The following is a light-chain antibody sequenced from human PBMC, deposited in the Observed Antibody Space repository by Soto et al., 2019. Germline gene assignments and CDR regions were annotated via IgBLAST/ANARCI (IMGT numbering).Light chain of an antibody. CDR3: VSYTGRSSYV. Sequence: QSALTQPASVSGSPGQSITVSCTGTSSDIGGYIFVSWYQQHPGKAPKLMIYDINNRPSGVSKRFSGSKSGNTASLTISGLQAEDEADYYCVSYTGRSSYVFGTGTKLTVL. J-gene: IGLJ1*01. CDR1: SSDIGGYIF. CDR2: DIN. V-gene: IGLV2-14*01.